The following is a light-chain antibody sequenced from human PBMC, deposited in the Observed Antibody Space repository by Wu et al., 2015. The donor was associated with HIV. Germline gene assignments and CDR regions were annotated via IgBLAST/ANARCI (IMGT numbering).Light chain of an antibody. V-gene: IGKV3-15*01. CDR3: QQYNNWIT. CDR1: QNISSS. CDR2: GAS. Sequence: EIVMTQFPATLSVSPGERATLSCRASQNISSSLAWYQQKRGQAPRLLIYGASNRATGVAARFTGSGSVTEFTLTITSMQSEDLAVYYCQQYNNWITFGQGTRLEIK. J-gene: IGKJ5*01.